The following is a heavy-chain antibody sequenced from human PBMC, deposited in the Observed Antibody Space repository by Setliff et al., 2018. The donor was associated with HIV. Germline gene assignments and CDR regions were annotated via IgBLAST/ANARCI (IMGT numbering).Heavy chain of an antibody. Sequence: GGSLRLSCLASGFTFTGLTFTDYNMNWVRQAPGKGLEWVSYISSSNSIYYADSVRGRFTISRDNAKSSLYLQMTSLRAEDTAVYYCTRHSTDPWSLLDYWGQGTLVTVSS. CDR3: TRHSTDPWSLLDY. V-gene: IGHV3-48*01. D-gene: IGHD4-4*01. CDR2: ISSSNSI. CDR1: GFTFTGLTFTDYN. J-gene: IGHJ4*02.